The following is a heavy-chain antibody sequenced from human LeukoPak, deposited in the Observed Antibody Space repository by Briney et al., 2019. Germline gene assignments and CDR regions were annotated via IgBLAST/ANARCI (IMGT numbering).Heavy chain of an antibody. J-gene: IGHJ4*02. Sequence: PLASVKVSCKASGGTFSSYAISWVRQAPGQGLEWMGGIIPIFGTANYAQKFQGRVTITADKSTSTAYMELSSLRSEDTAVYYCARNRYGGNPFDYWGQGALVTVSS. CDR2: IIPIFGTA. V-gene: IGHV1-69*06. CDR3: ARNRYGGNPFDY. D-gene: IGHD4-23*01. CDR1: GGTFSSYA.